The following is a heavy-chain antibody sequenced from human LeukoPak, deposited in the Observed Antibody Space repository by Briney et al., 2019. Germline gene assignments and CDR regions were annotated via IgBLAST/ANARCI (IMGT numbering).Heavy chain of an antibody. CDR3: ASHSSDPYDFDY. Sequence: ASVKVSCKASGYTFTSYGISWVRQAPGQGLEWMGWISAYNGNTNYAQKLQGRVTMTTDTSTSTAYMELRSLRSDDTAVYYCASHSSDPYDFDYWGQGTLVTVSS. D-gene: IGHD2-15*01. V-gene: IGHV1-18*01. J-gene: IGHJ4*02. CDR2: ISAYNGNT. CDR1: GYTFTSYG.